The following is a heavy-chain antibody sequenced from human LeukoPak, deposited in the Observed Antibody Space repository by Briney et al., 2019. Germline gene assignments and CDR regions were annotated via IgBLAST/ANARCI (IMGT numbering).Heavy chain of an antibody. Sequence: GGSLRLSCAASGFSFSAYWMTWVRQAPGTGLEWVANINPAGSETYYVDPVKGRFSISRDNAKNLVYLQMNSLRAEDTAVYYCARDRVGATITDCWGQGTLVTVSS. J-gene: IGHJ4*02. CDR2: INPAGSET. V-gene: IGHV3-7*01. CDR3: ARDRVGATITDC. CDR1: GFSFSAYW. D-gene: IGHD1-26*01.